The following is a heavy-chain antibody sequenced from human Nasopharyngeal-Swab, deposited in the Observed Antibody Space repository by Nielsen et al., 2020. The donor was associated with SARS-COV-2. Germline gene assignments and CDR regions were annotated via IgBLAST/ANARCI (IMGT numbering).Heavy chain of an antibody. V-gene: IGHV4-39*02. CDR2: IFYSGTT. Sequence: WIRQPPGKGLEWIGSIFYSGTTYYNPSLKSRVTISVDTSKNHFSLKLSSVTAADTAVYFCAGIHSSASIDFWGQGTLGTVSS. D-gene: IGHD6-19*01. J-gene: IGHJ4*02. CDR3: AGIHSSASIDF.